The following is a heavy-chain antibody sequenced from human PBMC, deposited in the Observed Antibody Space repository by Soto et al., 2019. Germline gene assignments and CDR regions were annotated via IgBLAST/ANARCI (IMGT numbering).Heavy chain of an antibody. V-gene: IGHV4-61*01. Sequence: QVQLQESGPGLVKPSETLSLTCTVSGGSVSSGSYYWSWIRQPPGKGLEWIGYIYYSGSTNYNPSLKSRVTISVDTSKNQLSLKLSSVTAADTAVYYCARGGVGAVDPWGQGTLVTVSS. D-gene: IGHD1-26*01. J-gene: IGHJ5*02. CDR2: IYYSGST. CDR1: GGSVSSGSYY. CDR3: ARGGVGAVDP.